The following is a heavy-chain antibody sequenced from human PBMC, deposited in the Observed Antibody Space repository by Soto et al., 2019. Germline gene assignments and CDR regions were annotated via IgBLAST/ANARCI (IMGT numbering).Heavy chain of an antibody. CDR1: TFTFSSYS. CDR2: ISASSTYI. D-gene: IGHD3-9*01. Sequence: EVQLVESGGGLVKPGGSVRLSCAGSTFTFSSYSLNWVRQAPGKGLEWVSSISASSTYIFYADSVKGRFTISRDNAKNSVSLQMNSLRAEDTAVYYCARVNSATGSTHFDYWGQGTLVTVSS. J-gene: IGHJ4*02. V-gene: IGHV3-21*01. CDR3: ARVNSATGSTHFDY.